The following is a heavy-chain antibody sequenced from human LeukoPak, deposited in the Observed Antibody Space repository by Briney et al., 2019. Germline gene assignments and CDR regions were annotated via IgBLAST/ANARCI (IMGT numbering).Heavy chain of an antibody. CDR2: ISGSGGST. Sequence: PGGSLRLSCAASGFTVSSNYMSWVRQAPGKGLEWVSAISGSGGSTHYADSVKGRFTISRDNSKNTLYLQMNSLRAEDTAVYYCAKDLWVVTGPVYFDYWGQGTLVTVSS. CDR1: GFTVSSNY. V-gene: IGHV3-23*01. CDR3: AKDLWVVTGPVYFDY. J-gene: IGHJ4*02. D-gene: IGHD2-21*02.